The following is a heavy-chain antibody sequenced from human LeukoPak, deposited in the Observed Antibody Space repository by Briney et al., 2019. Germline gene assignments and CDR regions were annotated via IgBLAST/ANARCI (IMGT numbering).Heavy chain of an antibody. J-gene: IGHJ6*02. CDR2: ISYDGSNK. CDR1: GFTFSSYG. D-gene: IGHD2-15*01. Sequence: GRSLRLSCAASGFTFSSYGMHWVRQAPGKGLEWVAVISYDGSNKYYADSVKGRFTISRDNSKNTLYLQMNSLRAEDTAVYYCAKDAWVRYCSGGSCYPRYYYCGMDVWGQGTTVTVSS. CDR3: AKDAWVRYCSGGSCYPRYYYCGMDV. V-gene: IGHV3-30*18.